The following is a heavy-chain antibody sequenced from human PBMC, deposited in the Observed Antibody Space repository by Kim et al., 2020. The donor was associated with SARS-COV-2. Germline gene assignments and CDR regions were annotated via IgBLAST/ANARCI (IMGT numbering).Heavy chain of an antibody. CDR1: SGSMTNYY. CDR3: SGLAVAKYGMDG. Sequence: SETLSLTCTVSSGSMTNYYWSWIRQPPGKGLEWIGFIYYSGSTNYNPSLTNRVTISVDTSKNQFTLILTSVTAADTAEYYCSGLAVAKYGMDGWGQGTTVTVSS. V-gene: IGHV4-59*01. D-gene: IGHD6-19*01. J-gene: IGHJ6*02. CDR2: IYYSGST.